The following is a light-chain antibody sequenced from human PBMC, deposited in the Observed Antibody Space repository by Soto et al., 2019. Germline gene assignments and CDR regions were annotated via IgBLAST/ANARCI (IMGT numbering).Light chain of an antibody. CDR1: SSDVGGYNY. V-gene: IGLV2-11*01. J-gene: IGLJ1*01. CDR2: DVS. Sequence: LTQPRSVSGSPGQSVTISCTGTSSDVGGYNYVSWYQQHPGKAPKLMIYDVSKRPSGVPDRFSGSKSGNTASLTISGLQAEDEADYYCCSYAGSYTYVFGTGTRSPS. CDR3: CSYAGSYTYV.